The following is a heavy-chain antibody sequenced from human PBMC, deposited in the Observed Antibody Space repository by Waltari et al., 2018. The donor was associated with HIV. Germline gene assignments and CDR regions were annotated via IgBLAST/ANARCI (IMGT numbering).Heavy chain of an antibody. CDR2: ISGSGGST. CDR3: AKKTGSASY. CDR1: GFTFRSYS. Sequence: EVQLLESGGGLVQPGGSLRLSCAAYGFTFRSYSLSWVRQAPGKGLEWVSAISGSGGSTYYADSVKGRFTISRDNSKNTLYLQMNSLRAEDTAVYYCAKKTGSASYWGQGTLVTVSS. J-gene: IGHJ4*02. V-gene: IGHV3-23*01. D-gene: IGHD3-10*01.